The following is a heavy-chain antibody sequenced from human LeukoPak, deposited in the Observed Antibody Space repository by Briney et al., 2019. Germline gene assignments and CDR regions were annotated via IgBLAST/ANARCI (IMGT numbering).Heavy chain of an antibody. CDR2: IKQDGSEA. J-gene: IGHJ3*02. V-gene: IGHV3-7*04. CDR1: GFIFSNYW. Sequence: GGSLRLSCAASGFIFSNYWMSWVRQAPGKGLEWVANIKQDGSEAHCVDCVKGRFTISRDNAKNSLYLQMNSLRAEDAAVFYCARDHSYYFDTTGYYYDAFDIWGQGTMVTVSS. CDR3: ARDHSYYFDTTGYYYDAFDI. D-gene: IGHD3-22*01.